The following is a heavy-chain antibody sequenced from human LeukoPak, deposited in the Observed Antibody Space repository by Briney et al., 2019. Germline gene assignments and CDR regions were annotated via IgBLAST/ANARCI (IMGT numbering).Heavy chain of an antibody. J-gene: IGHJ6*03. D-gene: IGHD1-26*01. V-gene: IGHV4-59*01. CDR1: GGSINNYY. CDR2: IYYSGST. CDR3: AREKWGGHYMEV. Sequence: KPSETLSLTCSGSGGSINNYYWTWIRQPPGKGLEWIGYIYYSGSTNYNPSLKNRVTISVDTSNNQFSLKLTSLTAADTAVYYCAREKWGGHYMEVWGKGTTVTVSS.